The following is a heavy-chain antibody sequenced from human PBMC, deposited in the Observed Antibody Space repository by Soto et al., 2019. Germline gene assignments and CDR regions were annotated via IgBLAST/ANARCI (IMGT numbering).Heavy chain of an antibody. J-gene: IGHJ5*02. CDR2: IYPGDSDT. Sequence: VESQKISCRGSEDRFASYGVGWVRQLPGKGLEWMGIIYPGDSDTRYSPSFQGQVTISADKSISTAYLQWSSLKASDTAMYYCARPRSGPEANWFDPWGQGTLVTVSS. CDR3: ARPRSGPEANWFDP. CDR1: EDRFASYG. D-gene: IGHD2-15*01. V-gene: IGHV5-51*01.